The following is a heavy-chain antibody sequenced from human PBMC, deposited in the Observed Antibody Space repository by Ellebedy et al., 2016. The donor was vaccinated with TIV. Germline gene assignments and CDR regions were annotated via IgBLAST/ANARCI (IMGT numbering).Heavy chain of an antibody. V-gene: IGHV3-33*01. CDR1: GFTFSSYG. Sequence: GGSLRLXCAASGFTFSSYGMHWVRQAPGKGLEWVAVIWYDGSNKYYADSVKGRFTISRDNSKNTLYLQMNSLRAGDTAVYYCARGYYDSSGLVDYWGQGTLVTVSS. J-gene: IGHJ4*02. D-gene: IGHD3-22*01. CDR3: ARGYYDSSGLVDY. CDR2: IWYDGSNK.